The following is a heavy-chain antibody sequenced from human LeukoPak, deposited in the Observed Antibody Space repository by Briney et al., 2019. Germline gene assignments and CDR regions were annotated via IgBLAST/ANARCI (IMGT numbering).Heavy chain of an antibody. D-gene: IGHD3-3*01. CDR3: AYVLRFLEPDNSFDP. J-gene: IGHJ5*02. CDR2: IIPIFGTA. V-gene: IGHV1-69*05. CDR1: GGTFSSYA. Sequence: SVKVSCKASGGTFSSYAISWVRQAPGQGLEWMGGIIPIFGTANYAQKFQGRVTITTDESTSTAYMELSSLRSEDTAVYYCAYVLRFLEPDNSFDPWGQGTLVTVSS.